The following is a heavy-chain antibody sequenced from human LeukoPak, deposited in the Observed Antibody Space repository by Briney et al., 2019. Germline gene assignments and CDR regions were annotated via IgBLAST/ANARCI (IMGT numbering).Heavy chain of an antibody. V-gene: IGHV3-23*01. CDR1: GDSINSLD. CDR3: AKQLGYCSDGSCYFPY. J-gene: IGHJ4*02. D-gene: IGHD2-15*01. Sequence: ETLSLTCTVSGDSINSLDLWSWVRQPPGKGLEWVSAISNNGGYTYYADSVQGRFTISRDNSKSTLCLQMNNLRAEDTAVYYCAKQLGYCSDGSCYFPYWGQGTLVTVSS. CDR2: ISNNGGYT.